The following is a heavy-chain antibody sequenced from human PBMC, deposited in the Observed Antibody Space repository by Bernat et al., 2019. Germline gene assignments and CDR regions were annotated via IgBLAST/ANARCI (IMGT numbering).Heavy chain of an antibody. Sequence: EVQLVESGGGLVQPGGSLRLSCAASGFTFSTYAMSWVRQPPGKGLEWVSSISGGGGSTYYADSVKGRFTISRDNSNTLYLQMNTLRAEDTAVYYCAKDEGLFPYYFDYWGQGTLVTVSS. CDR3: AKDEGLFPYYFDY. CDR1: GFTFSTYA. V-gene: IGHV3-23*04. J-gene: IGHJ4*02. CDR2: ISGGGGST. D-gene: IGHD3/OR15-3a*01.